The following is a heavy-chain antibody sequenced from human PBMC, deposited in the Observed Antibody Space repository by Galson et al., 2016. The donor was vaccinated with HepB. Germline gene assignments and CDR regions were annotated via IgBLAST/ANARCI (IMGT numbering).Heavy chain of an antibody. CDR2: IHPNDSRT. CDR1: GFTFTRHS. V-gene: IGHV1-46*01. CDR3: ARRLRDRFYGYFLFDL. D-gene: IGHD4-17*01. Sequence: SVKVSCKAPGFTFTRHSIHWVRQAPGQGLEWMGVIHPNDSRTDYAPRFQGRVTMTKDTSTTTVYLGLKSLRSEDTAVYFCARRLRDRFYGYFLFDLWGQGTLVTVSS. J-gene: IGHJ4*02.